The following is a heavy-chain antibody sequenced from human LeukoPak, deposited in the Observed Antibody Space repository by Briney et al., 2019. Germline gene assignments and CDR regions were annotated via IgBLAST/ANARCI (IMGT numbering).Heavy chain of an antibody. J-gene: IGHJ4*02. CDR3: ARGHDSSGYPPDY. Sequence: ASVKVSCKASGYTFSNYYVNWVRQTPGQGLEWMGWINPKSGGTNYAQKFQGRVTMTSDTSTSTAYLEVSRLRGDDTAMYYCARGHDSSGYPPDYWGQGTLVTVSS. CDR1: GYTFSNYY. D-gene: IGHD3-22*01. CDR2: INPKSGGT. V-gene: IGHV1-2*02.